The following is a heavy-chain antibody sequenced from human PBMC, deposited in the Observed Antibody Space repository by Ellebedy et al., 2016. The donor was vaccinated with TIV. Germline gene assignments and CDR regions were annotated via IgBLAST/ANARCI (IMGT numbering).Heavy chain of an antibody. Sequence: GGSLRLSCAASGFMFSDYWMHWVRQAPGKGLVWVSRINSDVSSTNYADSVKGRFTISKDNKDNTLYLQMNSLKAEDTAVYYCARGNSGYDFLDYWGQGTLVTVSS. CDR1: GFMFSDYW. D-gene: IGHD5-12*01. CDR3: ARGNSGYDFLDY. CDR2: INSDVSST. J-gene: IGHJ4*02. V-gene: IGHV3-74*01.